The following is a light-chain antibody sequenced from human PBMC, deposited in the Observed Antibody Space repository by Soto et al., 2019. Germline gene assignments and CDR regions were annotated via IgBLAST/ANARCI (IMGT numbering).Light chain of an antibody. Sequence: EIVLTQSPGTLSLSPGERATLSCRASQSVSSSYLDWYQQKPGQAHRLLIYGASSRATGIPDRFSGSGSGTDFTLTISRREPEDFAVYYCQQYGSSPLTFGGGTKVEIK. CDR3: QQYGSSPLT. CDR1: QSVSSSY. CDR2: GAS. J-gene: IGKJ4*01. V-gene: IGKV3-20*01.